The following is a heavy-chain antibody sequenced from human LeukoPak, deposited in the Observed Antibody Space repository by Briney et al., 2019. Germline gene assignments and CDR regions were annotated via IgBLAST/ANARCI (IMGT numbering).Heavy chain of an antibody. CDR1: GYSFTNFW. V-gene: IGHV5-51*01. J-gene: IGHJ4*02. CDR2: MYPADSNT. Sequence: GESLKISCKGSGYSFTNFWIGWVRQMPGKGLEWMGIMYPADSNTRYSPSFQGQVTISADKSISTAYLQWSSLKASDTAMYYCASRRRDGYPYYFDYWGQGTLVTVSS. D-gene: IGHD5-24*01. CDR3: ASRRRDGYPYYFDY.